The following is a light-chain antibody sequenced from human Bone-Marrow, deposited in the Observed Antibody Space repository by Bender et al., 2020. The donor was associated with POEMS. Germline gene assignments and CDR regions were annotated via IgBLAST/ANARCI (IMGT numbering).Light chain of an antibody. CDR3: AVWDDSLNGWV. Sequence: QSVLTQPPSASGTPAQRVTISCSGGSSNIGAHAVNWYQHLPGTAPKLLIYSSHRRPSEVPDRFSGSRSGTSASLAISGLQSEDEADYYCAVWDDSLNGWVFGGGTKLTVL. V-gene: IGLV1-44*01. CDR2: SSH. CDR1: SSNIGAHA. J-gene: IGLJ3*02.